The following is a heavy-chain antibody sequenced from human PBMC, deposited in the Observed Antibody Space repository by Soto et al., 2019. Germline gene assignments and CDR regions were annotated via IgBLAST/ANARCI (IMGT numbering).Heavy chain of an antibody. CDR3: VSSSVAKLGVVSIHYYFDS. Sequence: SETLSLTCAVCGVSVNSSTCWSWVRQPPGKGLEWIAEIYHSVSVIYNPSLRSRVILAIDWSKNQFSLNLTSVTAADTAVYYGVSSSVAKLGVVSIHYYFDSWGPRTLVAVSS. CDR1: GVSVNSSTC. V-gene: IGHV4-4*02. J-gene: IGHJ4*02. D-gene: IGHD3-3*01. CDR2: IYHSVSV.